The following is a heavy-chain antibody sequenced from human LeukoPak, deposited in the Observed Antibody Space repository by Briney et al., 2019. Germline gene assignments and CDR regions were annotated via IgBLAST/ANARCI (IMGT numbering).Heavy chain of an antibody. CDR2: INHSGST. V-gene: IGHV4-34*01. CDR1: GGSFSGYY. D-gene: IGHD2-2*01. J-gene: IGHJ6*02. CDR3: ARRRYQHNGMDV. Sequence: SETLSLTCAVYGGSFSGYYWSWIRQPPGKGLEWIGEINHSGSTNYNPSLKGRVTISVDTSKNQFSLKLSSVTAADTAVYYCARRRYQHNGMDVWGQGTTVTVSS.